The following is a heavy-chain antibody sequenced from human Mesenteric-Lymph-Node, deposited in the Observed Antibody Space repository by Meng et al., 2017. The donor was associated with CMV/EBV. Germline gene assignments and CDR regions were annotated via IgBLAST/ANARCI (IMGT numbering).Heavy chain of an antibody. D-gene: IGHD4-23*01. CDR2: ISYDGSNK. CDR1: GFTFSSYA. J-gene: IGHJ6*02. Sequence: GESLKISCAASGFTFSSYAMHWVRQAPGKGLEWVAVISYDGSNKYYADSVKGRFTISRDNSKNTLYLQMNSLRAEDTAVYYCARVKIHYGGKPLGGMDVWGQGTTVTVSS. CDR3: ARVKIHYGGKPLGGMDV. V-gene: IGHV3-30-3*01.